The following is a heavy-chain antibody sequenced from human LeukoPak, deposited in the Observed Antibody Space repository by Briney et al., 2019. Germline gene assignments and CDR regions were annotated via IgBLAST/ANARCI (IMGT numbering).Heavy chain of an antibody. CDR2: ISSSSSTT. Sequence: PGGSLRLSCAASGFTFSTYTMNWVRQAPGKGLEWVSYISSSSSTTYYADSVKGRFTISRDNAKDSLYLQMNSLRAEDTAVYYCARGLSSVYYFDYWGQGTLVTVSS. J-gene: IGHJ4*02. V-gene: IGHV3-48*01. D-gene: IGHD3-22*01. CDR3: ARGLSSVYYFDY. CDR1: GFTFSTYT.